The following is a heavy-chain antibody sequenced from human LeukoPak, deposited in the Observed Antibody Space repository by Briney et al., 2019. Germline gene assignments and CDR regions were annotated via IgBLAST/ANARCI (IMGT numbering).Heavy chain of an antibody. V-gene: IGHV4-39*01. CDR2: IYYSGST. CDR1: GFTFSSYW. Sequence: SGGSLRLSCAASGFTFSSYWMHWIRQPPGKGLEWIGNIYYSGSTYYNPSLKSRVTISVDTSKNQFSLKLSSVTAADTAVYYCARQGYGGNGPYWGQGTLVTVSS. J-gene: IGHJ4*02. D-gene: IGHD4/OR15-4a*01. CDR3: ARQGYGGNGPY.